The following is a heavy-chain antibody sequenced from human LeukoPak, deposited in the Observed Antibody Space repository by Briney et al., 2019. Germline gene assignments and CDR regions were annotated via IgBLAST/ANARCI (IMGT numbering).Heavy chain of an antibody. Sequence: SETLSLTCTVSGGSVSSGTYFWTWVRQPPGKGLEWIGHIHYSVTTNYNPSLKSRVTMSLDTSKNQFSLKLTSVTAADTAICFCARWGTYWGQGILVTVSS. D-gene: IGHD7-27*01. V-gene: IGHV4-61*01. CDR3: ARWGTY. CDR1: GGSVSSGTYF. J-gene: IGHJ4*02. CDR2: IHYSVTT.